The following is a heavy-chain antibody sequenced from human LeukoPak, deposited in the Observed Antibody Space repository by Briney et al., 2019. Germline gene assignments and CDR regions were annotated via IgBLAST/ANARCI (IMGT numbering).Heavy chain of an antibody. D-gene: IGHD4-17*01. V-gene: IGHV4-59*01. CDR3: ARSTVTTIGWFDP. CDR1: GGSISSYY. Sequence: SETLSLTCTVSGGSISSYYWSWIRQPPGKGLEWIRYIYYSGSTNYNPSLKSRVTISVDTSKNQFSLKLSSVTAADTAVYYCARSTVTTIGWFDPWGQGTLVTVSS. CDR2: IYYSGST. J-gene: IGHJ5*02.